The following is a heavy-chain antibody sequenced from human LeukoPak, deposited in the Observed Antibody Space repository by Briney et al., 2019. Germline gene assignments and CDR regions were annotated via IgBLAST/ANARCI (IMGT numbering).Heavy chain of an antibody. D-gene: IGHD6-19*01. CDR2: IIPILGIA. CDR3: AREWDGGAVANWFDP. CDR1: GGTFSSYA. J-gene: IGHJ5*02. Sequence: ASVKVSCKASGGTFSSYAISWVRQAPGQGLEWMGRIIPILGIANYAQKFQGRVTITADKSTSTAYMELSSLRSEDTAVYYCAREWDGGAVANWFDPWGQGTLVTVSS. V-gene: IGHV1-69*04.